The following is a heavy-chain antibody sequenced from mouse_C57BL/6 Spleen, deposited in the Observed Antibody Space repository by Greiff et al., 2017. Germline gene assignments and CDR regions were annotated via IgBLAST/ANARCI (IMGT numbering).Heavy chain of an antibody. CDR1: GYAFTNYL. CDR3: ARWYYGSTYAMDY. CDR2: INPGSGGT. J-gene: IGHJ4*01. D-gene: IGHD1-1*01. Sequence: QVQLQQSGAELVRPGTSVKVSCKASGYAFTNYLIEWVKQRPGQGLEWIGVINPGSGGTNYNEKFKGKATLTADKSSSTAYMQLSSLTSEDSAVYFCARWYYGSTYAMDYWGQGTSVTVSS. V-gene: IGHV1-54*01.